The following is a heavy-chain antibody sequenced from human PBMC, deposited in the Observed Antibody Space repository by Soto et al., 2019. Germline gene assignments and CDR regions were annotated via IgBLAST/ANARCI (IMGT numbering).Heavy chain of an antibody. Sequence: QVQLVQSGAEVKKPGASVKVPCKATGYTFSSYGISWVRQAPGQGLEWMGWISGYKGNTNYAQKLQGRVTMTTDTSTSTAYMELRSLGSDDTAVYYCARMTTVTPYFDYWGQGTLVTVSS. CDR3: ARMTTVTPYFDY. CDR2: ISGYKGNT. CDR1: GYTFSSYG. V-gene: IGHV1-18*01. D-gene: IGHD4-4*01. J-gene: IGHJ4*02.